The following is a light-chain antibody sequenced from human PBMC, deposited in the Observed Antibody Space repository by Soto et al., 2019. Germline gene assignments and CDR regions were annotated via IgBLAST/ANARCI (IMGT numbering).Light chain of an antibody. J-gene: IGLJ3*02. V-gene: IGLV2-14*01. CDR1: SSDVGNYNY. CDR3: SSFTTSSTWV. Sequence: QSALTQPASVSGSPGQSITISCTGTSSDVGNYNYVSWYQQHPGKAPKLMIYEVISRPSGVSNRFSGSKSGNTASLTISGLQTEDEVDYYCSSFTTSSTWVFGGGTKLTVL. CDR2: EVI.